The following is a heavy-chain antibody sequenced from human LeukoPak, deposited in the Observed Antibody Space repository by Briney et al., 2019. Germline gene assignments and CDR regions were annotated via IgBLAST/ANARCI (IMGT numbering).Heavy chain of an antibody. CDR1: GFTFSSYG. CDR3: AKERRVVRVFDY. J-gene: IGHJ4*02. V-gene: IGHV3-30*18. CDR2: ISYDGSNK. D-gene: IGHD3-10*01. Sequence: PGGSLRLSCAASGFTFSSYGMHWVRQAPGKGLEWVAVISYDGSNKYYADSVKGRFTISRDNSKNTLYLQMNSLRAEDTAVYYCAKERRVVRVFDYWGQGTLVTVSS.